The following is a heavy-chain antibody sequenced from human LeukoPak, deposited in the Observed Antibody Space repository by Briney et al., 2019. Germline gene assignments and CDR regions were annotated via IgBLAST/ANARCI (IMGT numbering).Heavy chain of an antibody. CDR3: ARGYGSGSYYNVVDYYYGMDV. CDR1: GGTFSSYA. V-gene: IGHV1-69*06. Sequence: GASVKVSCKASGGTFSSYAISWVGQAPGQGLEGMGGIIPIFGTANYAQKFQGRVTITADKSTSTAYMELSSLRSEDTAVYYCARGYGSGSYYNVVDYYYGMDVWGKGTTVTVSS. D-gene: IGHD3-10*01. CDR2: IIPIFGTA. J-gene: IGHJ6*04.